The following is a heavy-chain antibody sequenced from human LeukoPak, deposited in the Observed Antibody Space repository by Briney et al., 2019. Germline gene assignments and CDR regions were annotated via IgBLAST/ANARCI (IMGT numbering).Heavy chain of an antibody. J-gene: IGHJ4*02. CDR2: ISAYNGNT. Sequence: GASVKVSCMASGYTFTSYGISWVRQAPGQGLEWMGWISAYNGNTNYAQKVQDRVTMTRDTSTSTAYMELRSLRSDDTAVYYCARDIPHYYDSSGNYFDYWGQGTLVTVSS. CDR1: GYTFTSYG. D-gene: IGHD3-22*01. V-gene: IGHV1-18*01. CDR3: ARDIPHYYDSSGNYFDY.